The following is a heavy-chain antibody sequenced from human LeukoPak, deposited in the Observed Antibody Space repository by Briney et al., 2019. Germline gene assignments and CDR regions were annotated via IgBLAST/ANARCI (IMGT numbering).Heavy chain of an antibody. J-gene: IGHJ4*02. V-gene: IGHV1-18*01. CDR2: ISAYNGNT. Sequence: ASVKDSCKASGYTFTSYGISWVRQAPGQGLEWMGWISAYNGNTNYAQKLQGRVTMTTDTSTSTAYMELRSLRSDDTAVYYCARVGVEDIVVVPAAAPGVYYFDYWGQGTLVTVSS. D-gene: IGHD2-2*01. CDR1: GYTFTSYG. CDR3: ARVGVEDIVVVPAAAPGVYYFDY.